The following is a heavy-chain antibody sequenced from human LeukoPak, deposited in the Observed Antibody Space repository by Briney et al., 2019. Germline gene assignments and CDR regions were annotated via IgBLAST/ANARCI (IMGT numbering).Heavy chain of an antibody. CDR2: ISGSGGST. J-gene: IGHJ4*02. Sequence: PGGSLRLSCAASGFTFSSYAMSWVRQAPGKGPEWVSAISGSGGSTYYADSVKGRFTISRDNSKNTLYLQMNSLRAEDTAVYYCAKSVWGVGGLVVPAKDWGQGTLVTVSS. D-gene: IGHD2-2*01. CDR1: GFTFSSYA. CDR3: AKSVWGVGGLVVPAKD. V-gene: IGHV3-23*01.